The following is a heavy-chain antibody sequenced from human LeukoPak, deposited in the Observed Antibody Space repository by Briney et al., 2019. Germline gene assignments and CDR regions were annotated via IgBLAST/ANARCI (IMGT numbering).Heavy chain of an antibody. D-gene: IGHD1-26*01. CDR3: ARQFNSGSNAGPNWFGP. V-gene: IGHV3-23*01. J-gene: IGHJ5*02. Sequence: GGSLRLSCAASGFTFSTYAMHWVRQAPGKGLEGVSAISGNAGGTYYVDSVKGRFTISRDNSRNTVYLQMNGLRAEDTAVYYCARQFNSGSNAGPNWFGPWGQGTLVTVSS. CDR2: ISGNAGGT. CDR1: GFTFSTYA.